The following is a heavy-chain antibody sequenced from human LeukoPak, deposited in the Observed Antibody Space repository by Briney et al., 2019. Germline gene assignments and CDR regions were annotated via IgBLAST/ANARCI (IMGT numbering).Heavy chain of an antibody. J-gene: IGHJ5*02. D-gene: IGHD2-21*01. CDR1: GGSFSGYF. V-gene: IGHV4-34*01. Sequence: SETLSLTCAVYGGSFSGYFWSWIRQPPGKGLEWIGEIDHSGSTNYNPSLKSRVTISIDTSKNQFSLKVTSVTAADTAVYYCVRPYCGGECQSKNNWFDPWGQGTLVTVSS. CDR2: IDHSGST. CDR3: VRPYCGGECQSKNNWFDP.